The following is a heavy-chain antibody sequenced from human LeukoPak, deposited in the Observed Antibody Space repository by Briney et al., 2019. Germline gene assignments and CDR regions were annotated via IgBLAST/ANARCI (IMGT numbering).Heavy chain of an antibody. Sequence: SETLSLTCAVSGASITSSHWWSWVRQPPGKGLEWIGEVNPQGSTNYNPSLMGRVAIAVDTSENHISFQLTSVTAADTAVYYCAREGGPYRPLDYSGQGTLVTVSS. CDR1: GASITSSHW. CDR2: VNPQGST. J-gene: IGHJ4*02. V-gene: IGHV4-4*02. CDR3: AREGGPYRPLDY.